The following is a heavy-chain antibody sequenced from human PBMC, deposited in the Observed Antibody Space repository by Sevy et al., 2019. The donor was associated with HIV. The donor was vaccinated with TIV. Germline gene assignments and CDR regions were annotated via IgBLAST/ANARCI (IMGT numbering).Heavy chain of an antibody. D-gene: IGHD3-22*01. V-gene: IGHV3-21*01. CDR1: GFTFSSYS. CDR3: AREYYDSSSSVYIDY. Sequence: GGSLRLTCAASGFTFSSYSMNWVRQAPGKGLEWVSSISSSSSYIYYADSVKGRFTISRDNAKNSLYLQMNSLRAEDTAVYYCAREYYDSSSSVYIDYWVQGTLVTVSS. J-gene: IGHJ4*02. CDR2: ISSSSSYI.